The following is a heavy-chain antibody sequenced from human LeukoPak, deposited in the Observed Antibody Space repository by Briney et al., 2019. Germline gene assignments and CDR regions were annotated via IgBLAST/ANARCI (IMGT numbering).Heavy chain of an antibody. V-gene: IGHV4-59*08. CDR1: GASISSYY. J-gene: IGHJ4*02. D-gene: IGHD4-23*01. CDR2: MYYSGST. Sequence: PSETLSLTCTVSGASISSYYWSWIRHPPAKALEWIAVMYYSGSTSYNPSLKSRVTISVDTSKNQFSLKLSSVTAADTAVYYCARRSISGNSWDYFDYWGQGTLVTVSS. CDR3: ARRSISGNSWDYFDY.